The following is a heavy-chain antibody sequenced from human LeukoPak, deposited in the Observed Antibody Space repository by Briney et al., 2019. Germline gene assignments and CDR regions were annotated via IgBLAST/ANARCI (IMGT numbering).Heavy chain of an antibody. CDR3: ARDETWFGELLGGWFDP. D-gene: IGHD3-10*01. CDR2: IYTSGST. CDR1: GGSISSGSYY. Sequence: SETLSLTCTVSGGSISSGSYYWSWIRQPAGKGPEWIGRIYTSGSTNYNPSLKSRVTISVDTSKNQFSLKLSSVTAADTAVYYCARDETWFGELLGGWFDPWGQGTLVTVSS. J-gene: IGHJ5*02. V-gene: IGHV4-61*02.